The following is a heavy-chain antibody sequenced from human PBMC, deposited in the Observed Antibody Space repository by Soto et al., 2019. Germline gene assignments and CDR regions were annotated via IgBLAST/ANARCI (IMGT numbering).Heavy chain of an antibody. J-gene: IGHJ4*02. CDR1: GFTFSSYG. CDR3: ATYGMGSGSYYITGRYFDY. V-gene: IGHV3-30*03. CDR2: ISYDGSNK. Sequence: ESGGGVVQPGRSLRLSCAASGFTFSSYGMHWVRQAPGKGLEWVAVISYDGSNKYYADSVKGRFTISRDNSKNTLYLQMNSLRAEDTAVYYCATYGMGSGSYYITGRYFDYWGQGTLVTVSS. D-gene: IGHD3-10*01.